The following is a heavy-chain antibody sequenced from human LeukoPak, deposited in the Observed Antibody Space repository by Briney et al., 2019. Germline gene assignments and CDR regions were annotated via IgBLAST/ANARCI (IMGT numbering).Heavy chain of an antibody. CDR2: INHSGST. D-gene: IGHD2-2*01. CDR1: GGSFSGYY. CDR3: ARAGTGDCSSTSCTVDY. J-gene: IGHJ4*02. Sequence: SETLSLTCAVYGGSFSGYYWSGIRQPPGKGLEGIGEINHSGSTNYNPSLKSRVTISVDTSKNQFSLKLSSVTAAATAVYYCARAGTGDCSSTSCTVDYWGQGTLVTVSS. V-gene: IGHV4-34*01.